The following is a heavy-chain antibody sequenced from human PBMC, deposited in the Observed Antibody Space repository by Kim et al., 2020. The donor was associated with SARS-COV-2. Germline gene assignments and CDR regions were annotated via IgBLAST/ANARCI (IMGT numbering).Heavy chain of an antibody. CDR2: ISSSGSTI. Sequence: GGSLRLSCAASGFTFSSYEMNWVRQAPGKGLEWVSYISSSGSTIYYADSVKGRFTISRDNAKNSLYLQMNSLRAEDTAVYYCARESGLAMAGMISYYYYMDVWGIGTTVTVSS. CDR3: ARESGLAMAGMISYYYYMDV. CDR1: GFTFSSYE. D-gene: IGHD6-19*01. J-gene: IGHJ6*03. V-gene: IGHV3-48*03.